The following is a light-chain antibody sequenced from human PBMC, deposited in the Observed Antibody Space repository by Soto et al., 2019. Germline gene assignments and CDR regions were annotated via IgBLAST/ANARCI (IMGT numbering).Light chain of an antibody. CDR3: SAYSDIDTYV. J-gene: IGLJ1*01. CDR1: SSDVGAYIY. V-gene: IGLV2-14*03. Sequence: QSALTQPASVSGSPGQSITISCGGTSSDVGAYIYVSWYQQFPGKAPKLILYEVNNRPSGVSNRFSGSKSGTTASLTISGLQPEDEADYYCSAYSDIDTYVFGRGTKVTVL. CDR2: EVN.